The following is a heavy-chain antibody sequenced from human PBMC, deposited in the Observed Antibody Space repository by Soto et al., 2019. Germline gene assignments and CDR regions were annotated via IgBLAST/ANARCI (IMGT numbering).Heavy chain of an antibody. J-gene: IGHJ4*02. CDR2: INPKRGGT. CDR1: GYTFTGHY. V-gene: IGHV1-2*02. Sequence: QVELVQSGTEVTKPGASVRVSCKTSGYTFTGHYMHWVRQAPGQGLEWMGWINPKRGGTDYAEKFQGRVTMTRDTSTSTVYMALSRLTSDDSAVYYCARGDLEIASVLDHWGQGTLITVPS. D-gene: IGHD3-3*01. CDR3: ARGDLEIASVLDH.